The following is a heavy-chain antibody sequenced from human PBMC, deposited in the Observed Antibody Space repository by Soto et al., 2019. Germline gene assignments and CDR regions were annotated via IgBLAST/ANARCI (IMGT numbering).Heavy chain of an antibody. CDR3: ARDQQITIFGVVIDAIRNAFDI. Sequence: QVQLVQSGAEVKKPGSSVKVSCKASGGTFSSYAISWVRQAPGQGLEWMGGIIPIFGTANYAQKFQGRVTITADESTSTAYMELSSLRSEDTAVYYCARDQQITIFGVVIDAIRNAFDIWGKGTMVTFSS. D-gene: IGHD3-3*01. CDR1: GGTFSSYA. CDR2: IIPIFGTA. V-gene: IGHV1-69*01. J-gene: IGHJ3*02.